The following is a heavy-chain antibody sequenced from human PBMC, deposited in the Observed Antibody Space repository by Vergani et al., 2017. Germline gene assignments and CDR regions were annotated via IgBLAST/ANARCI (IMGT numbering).Heavy chain of an antibody. D-gene: IGHD6-13*01. Sequence: QVQLVESGGGVVQPGRSLRLSCAASGFTFSRYGMHWVRQAPGKGLEWVTVIWYDGSNKYYADSVKGRFTISRDNAKNTLYLQMNSLRAEDTAVYYCARSYSSSWYYYYGMDVWGEGTTVTVSS. V-gene: IGHV3-33*01. CDR1: GFTFSRYG. CDR3: ARSYSSSWYYYYGMDV. CDR2: IWYDGSNK. J-gene: IGHJ6*04.